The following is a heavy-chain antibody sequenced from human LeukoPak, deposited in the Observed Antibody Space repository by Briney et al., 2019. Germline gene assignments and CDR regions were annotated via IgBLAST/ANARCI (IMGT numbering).Heavy chain of an antibody. CDR2: IRSKAYGGTT. J-gene: IGHJ3*02. V-gene: IGHV3-49*04. CDR1: GFTFSSYS. CDR3: TRDRKWFGERPDAFDI. D-gene: IGHD3-10*01. Sequence: GGSLRLSCAASGFTFSSYSMNWVRQAPGKGLEWVGFIRSKAYGGTTEYAASVKGRFTISRDDSKSIAYLQMNSLKTEDTAVYYCTRDRKWFGERPDAFDIWGQGTMVTVSS.